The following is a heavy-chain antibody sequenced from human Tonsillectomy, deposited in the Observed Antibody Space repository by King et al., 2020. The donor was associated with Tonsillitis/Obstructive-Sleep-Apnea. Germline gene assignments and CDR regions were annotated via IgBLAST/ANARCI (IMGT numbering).Heavy chain of an antibody. D-gene: IGHD4-23*01. CDR1: WFTFSCYC. CDR2: IWSGGSNK. Sequence: VQLVESGGGVVQPGRSLRLSCSASWFTFSCYCMHWVRQAPGQGLEWGAGIWSGGSNKYYADSVKGRFPISKDNSKNTLYLQMNSLRAEETAVYYCARVVTGAFDIWGQGTMVTVSS. V-gene: IGHV3-33*01. J-gene: IGHJ3*02. CDR3: ARVVTGAFDI.